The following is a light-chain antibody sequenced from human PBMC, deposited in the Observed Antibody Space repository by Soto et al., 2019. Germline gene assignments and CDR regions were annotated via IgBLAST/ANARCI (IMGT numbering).Light chain of an antibody. CDR1: QTISSW. Sequence: DFQMIQSPSTLSGSVGDRVTITCRASQTISSWLAWYQQKPGKAPKLLIYKASTLKSGVPSRFSGSGSGTEFTLTISSLQPDDFAPYYCQHYNSYSEPFGQGSIVDI. CDR2: KAS. V-gene: IGKV1-5*03. CDR3: QHYNSYSEP. J-gene: IGKJ1*01.